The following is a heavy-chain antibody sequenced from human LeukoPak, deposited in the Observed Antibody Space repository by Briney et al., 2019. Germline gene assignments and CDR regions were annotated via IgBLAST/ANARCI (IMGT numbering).Heavy chain of an antibody. V-gene: IGHV3-74*01. CDR3: TTDPYYDSSGLGDY. Sequence: PGGSLRLSCAVSGFTFRTYWMHWVRQVPGEGLVWVSRINEDGSITNYADSVKGRFSISRDNAKNTLYLQMNSLRAEDTAVYYCTTDPYYDSSGLGDYWGQGTLVTVSS. J-gene: IGHJ4*02. CDR1: GFTFRTYW. D-gene: IGHD3-22*01. CDR2: INEDGSIT.